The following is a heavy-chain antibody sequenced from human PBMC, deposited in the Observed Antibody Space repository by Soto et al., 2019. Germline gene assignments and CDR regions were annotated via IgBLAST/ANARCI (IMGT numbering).Heavy chain of an antibody. V-gene: IGHV1-69*13. CDR2: IIPIFGTA. CDR1: GYTFTGYS. D-gene: IGHD2-15*01. Sequence: ASVKVSCKASGYTFTGYSMHWVRQAPGQGLEWMGGIIPIFGTANYAQKFQGRVTITADESTSTAYMELSSLRSEDTAVYYCARDTPYCSGGSCYPTAFDIWGQGTMVTVSS. J-gene: IGHJ3*02. CDR3: ARDTPYCSGGSCYPTAFDI.